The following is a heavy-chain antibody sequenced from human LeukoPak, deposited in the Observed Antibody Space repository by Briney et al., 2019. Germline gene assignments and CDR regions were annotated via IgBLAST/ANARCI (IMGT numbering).Heavy chain of an antibody. D-gene: IGHD4-17*01. CDR1: GGSISSTSYY. CDR2: IYYSGST. J-gene: IGHJ4*02. CDR3: ATPAGPFGDYDY. V-gene: IGHV4-39*01. Sequence: SETLSLTCTVSGGSISSTSYYWGWIRQPPGKGLEWIGSIYYSGSTYFKPSLKIRLTISVDTSKNQFSLKLSSVTAADTAVYYCATPAGPFGDYDYWGQGTLVTVSS.